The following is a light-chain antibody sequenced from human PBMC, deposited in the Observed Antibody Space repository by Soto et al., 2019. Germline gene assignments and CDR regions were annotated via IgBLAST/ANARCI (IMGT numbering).Light chain of an antibody. J-gene: IGKJ2*01. V-gene: IGKV3-20*01. CDR3: HQYGSSPTYT. Sequence: EIVLTQSPGTLSLSPGERATLSCRASQSVSNNYIAWYQQKPGQAPRLLIFGSSDRATGIPDRFSGSGSGTDFTITISRQEHEDFAVYYCHQYGSSPTYTFGQGTNLEI. CDR1: QSVSNNY. CDR2: GSS.